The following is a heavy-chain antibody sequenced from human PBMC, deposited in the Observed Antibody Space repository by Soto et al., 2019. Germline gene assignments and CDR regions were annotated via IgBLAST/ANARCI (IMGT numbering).Heavy chain of an antibody. Sequence: QVQLQESGPGLVKPSQTLSLTCTVSGGSISSGGYYWSWIRQHPGKGLEWIGYIYYSGSTYYNPSLKRRVTISVDTSKNQFSLKLSSVTAADTAVYYCARGGTSSSSSSYFDYWGQGTLVTVSS. CDR2: IYYSGST. D-gene: IGHD6-6*01. J-gene: IGHJ4*02. V-gene: IGHV4-31*03. CDR1: GGSISSGGYY. CDR3: ARGGTSSSSSSYFDY.